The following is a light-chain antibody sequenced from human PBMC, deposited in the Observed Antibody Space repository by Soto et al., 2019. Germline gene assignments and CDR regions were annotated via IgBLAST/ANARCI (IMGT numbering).Light chain of an antibody. CDR1: SSDVGGYNY. CDR2: DVT. V-gene: IGLV2-11*01. J-gene: IGLJ3*02. CDR3: FSYAGSYTWL. Sequence: QSALTQPRSVSGSRGQSVTISCTGTSSDVGGYNYLSWYQQYPGKAPKLMIYDVTKRPSGVPDRLSGSKSGNTASLTISGPQAEDEADYYCFSYAGSYTWLFGGGTKLTVL.